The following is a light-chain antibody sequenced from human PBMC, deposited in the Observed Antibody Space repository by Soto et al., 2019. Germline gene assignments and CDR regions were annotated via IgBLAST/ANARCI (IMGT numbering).Light chain of an antibody. CDR1: SSDVGSSNY. CDR2: DVS. J-gene: IGLJ2*01. CDR3: SSYTTSSTHVV. V-gene: IGLV2-14*01. Sequence: QSVLTQPASVSGSPGQSITISCTGTSSDVGSSNYVSWYQQYPGKAPKLMIYDVSNRPSGVSYRFSGSKSGNTASLTISGLQAEDEADYYRSSYTTSSTHVVFGGGTKRTVL.